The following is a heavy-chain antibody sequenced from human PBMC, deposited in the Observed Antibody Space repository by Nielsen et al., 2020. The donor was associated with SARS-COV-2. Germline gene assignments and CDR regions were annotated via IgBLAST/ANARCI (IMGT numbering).Heavy chain of an antibody. Sequence: GSLKISCAASGFTFSTYAMHWVRQAPGKGLEWVAVISYDGSEKYFADSVKGRFTISRDNSKNTLYLHMNSLRAEDTAVYYCARGNGWGSYFDYWGQGTLVTVSS. CDR2: ISYDGSEK. V-gene: IGHV3-30-3*01. CDR3: ARGNGWGSYFDY. D-gene: IGHD7-27*01. CDR1: GFTFSTYA. J-gene: IGHJ4*02.